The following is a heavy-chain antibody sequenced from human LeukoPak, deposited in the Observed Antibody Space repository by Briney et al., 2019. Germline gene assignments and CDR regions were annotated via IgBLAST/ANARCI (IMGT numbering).Heavy chain of an antibody. J-gene: IGHJ6*02. V-gene: IGHV3-33*01. CDR2: IWYDGSNK. CDR3: ARGPGGSSWRYYYYGMDV. Sequence: PGGSLRLSCAASGFTFSSYGMHWVRQAPGKGLEWVAVIWYDGSNKYYADSVKGRFTISRDNSKNTLYLQMNSLRAEDTAVYYCARGPGGSSWRYYYYGMDVWGQGTTVTVSS. CDR1: GFTFSSYG. D-gene: IGHD6-13*01.